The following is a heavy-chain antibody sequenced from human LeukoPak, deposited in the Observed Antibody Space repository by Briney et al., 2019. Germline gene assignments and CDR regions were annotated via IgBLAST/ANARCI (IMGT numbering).Heavy chain of an antibody. Sequence: ASVKVSCKASGYTFTGYYMHWVRQAPGQGLEWMGWINPNSGGTNYAQKFQGRVTMTRDTSISTAYMELSRLRSDDTAVYYCARDPMGDYYGSGSHKFDPWGQGTLVTVSS. D-gene: IGHD3-10*01. J-gene: IGHJ5*02. CDR1: GYTFTGYY. CDR2: INPNSGGT. CDR3: ARDPMGDYYGSGSHKFDP. V-gene: IGHV1-2*02.